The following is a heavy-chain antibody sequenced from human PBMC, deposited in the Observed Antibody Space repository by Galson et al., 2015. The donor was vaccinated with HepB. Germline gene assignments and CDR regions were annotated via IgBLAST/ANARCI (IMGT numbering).Heavy chain of an antibody. V-gene: IGHV3-30-3*01. CDR2: ISYDGSNK. CDR1: GFTFSSYA. CDR3: ARDYGTAAAGAFDI. D-gene: IGHD6-13*01. J-gene: IGHJ3*02. Sequence: SLRLSCAASGFTFSSYAMHWVRQAPGKGLEWVAVISYDGSNKYYADSVKGRFTISRDNSKSTLYLQMNSLRAEDTAVYYCARDYGTAAAGAFDIWGQGTMVTVSS.